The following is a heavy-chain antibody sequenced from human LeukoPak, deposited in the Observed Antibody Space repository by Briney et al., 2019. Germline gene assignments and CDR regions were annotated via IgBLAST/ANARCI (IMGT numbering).Heavy chain of an antibody. CDR2: ISFDGTT. J-gene: IGHJ4*02. CDR3: ARQVGSSRFDF. V-gene: IGHV4-59*08. CDR1: SGSINSYY. Sequence: SETLSLTCTVSSGSINSYYWSWIRQPPGKGLEWIGYISFDGTTNYRPSLKSRVIISVDTSQNHFSLNLNSVTAADTAINYCARQVGSSRFDFWGQGIVVTVSP. D-gene: IGHD1-26*01.